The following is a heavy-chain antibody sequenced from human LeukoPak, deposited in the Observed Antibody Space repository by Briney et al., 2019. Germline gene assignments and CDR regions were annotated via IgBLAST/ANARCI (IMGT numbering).Heavy chain of an antibody. V-gene: IGHV3-11*04. CDR1: GFTFKDFQ. J-gene: IGHJ3*02. D-gene: IGHD2-21*01. CDR2: ISSGGTSI. CDR3: ARDLDAYVVLIAYDAFDI. Sequence: PGESLRLSCAASGFTFKDFQMTWIRQAPGRGPEWLSTISSGGTSISYADSVKGRFTISRDNAKNSLYLQMNSLRAEDTAVYYCARDLDAYVVLIAYDAFDIWGRGTMVTVSS.